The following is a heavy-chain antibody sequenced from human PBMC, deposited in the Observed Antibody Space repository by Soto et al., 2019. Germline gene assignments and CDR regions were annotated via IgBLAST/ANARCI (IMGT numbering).Heavy chain of an antibody. CDR3: ARSYYDFWSGYYGIYY. CDR1: GGSISTYY. CDR2: ISDAGNT. D-gene: IGHD3-3*01. J-gene: IGHJ4*02. Sequence: SETLSLTCTVSGGSISTYYWSWIRQPPGKGLEWIGYISDAGNTNYNPSLKSRVNISVDTSKNQLSLKLSSVTAADKAVYYCARSYYDFWSGYYGIYYWGQGIPVSVS. V-gene: IGHV4-59*08.